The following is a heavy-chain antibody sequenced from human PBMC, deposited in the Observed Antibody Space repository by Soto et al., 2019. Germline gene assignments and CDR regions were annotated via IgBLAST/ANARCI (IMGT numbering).Heavy chain of an antibody. D-gene: IGHD3-10*01. Sequence: PSETLSLTCANYGGSFSGYYWSWIRQPPGKGLEWIGEINHSGSTNYNPSLKSRVTISVDTSKNQFSLNLSSVTAADTAVYYCARGRQRGSGSYRDYFDYWGQGSLVTVSS. CDR1: GGSFSGYY. V-gene: IGHV4-34*01. J-gene: IGHJ4*02. CDR2: INHSGST. CDR3: ARGRQRGSGSYRDYFDY.